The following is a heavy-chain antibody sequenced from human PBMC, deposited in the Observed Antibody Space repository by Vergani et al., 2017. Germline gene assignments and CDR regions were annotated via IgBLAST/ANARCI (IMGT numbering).Heavy chain of an antibody. CDR2: IYWDDDK. Sequence: QVTLKESGPVLVKPTETLTLTCTVSGFSLSHARMGVRWIRQPPGKALEWLAPIYWDDDKRYSPSLKSRLTITKDTSKNQVVLTMTNMDPVDTATYYCAHAVARFGGTFVYDPWGQGTLVTVAS. CDR1: GFSLSHARMG. J-gene: IGHJ5*02. D-gene: IGHD3-10*02. V-gene: IGHV2-5*08. CDR3: AHAVARFGGTFVYDP.